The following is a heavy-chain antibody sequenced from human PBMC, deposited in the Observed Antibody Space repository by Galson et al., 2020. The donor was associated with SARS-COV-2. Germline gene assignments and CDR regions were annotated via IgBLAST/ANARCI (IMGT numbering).Heavy chain of an antibody. CDR1: GFTFSSYA. V-gene: IGHV3-23*01. D-gene: IGHD3-10*01. CDR3: AKDPASFLILWGPFDTVDL. Sequence: GESLKISCAASGFTFSSYAMNWVRQAPGKGLEWVSSISGSGSGIYYADSVKGRFTISRDNSRNTLYLQLDSLRAEDTAVYYCAKDPASFLILWGPFDTVDLWGQGTMVTVSS. CDR2: ISGSGSGI. J-gene: IGHJ3*01.